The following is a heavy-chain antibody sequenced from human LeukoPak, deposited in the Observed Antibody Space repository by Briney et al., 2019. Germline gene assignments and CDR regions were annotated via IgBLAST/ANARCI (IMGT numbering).Heavy chain of an antibody. CDR2: INPSGGST. D-gene: IGHD2-21*02. CDR1: GYTFTSYY. CDR3: AITVTDYYYYYYMDV. V-gene: IGHV1-46*01. Sequence: ASVKVSCKASGYTFTSYYMHWVRQAPGQGLEWMGIINPSGGSTSYAQKFQGRVTMTRDTSTSTVYMELSSLRSEDTAVYYCAITVTDYYYYYYMDVWGKGTTVTVSS. J-gene: IGHJ6*03.